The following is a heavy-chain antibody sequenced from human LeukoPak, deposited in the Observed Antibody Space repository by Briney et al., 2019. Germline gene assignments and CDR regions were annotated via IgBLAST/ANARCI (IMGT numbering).Heavy chain of an antibody. CDR3: ARAGYSSGPYYYYYGMDV. Sequence: PSGTLSLTCAVSGGSISSSNWWSWVRRPPGKGLEWIGEIYHSGSTNYNPSLKSRVTISVDKSKNQFSLKLSSVTAADTAVYYCARAGYSSGPYYYYYGMDVWGKGTTVTVSS. D-gene: IGHD6-19*01. J-gene: IGHJ6*04. CDR1: GGSISSSNW. CDR2: IYHSGST. V-gene: IGHV4-4*02.